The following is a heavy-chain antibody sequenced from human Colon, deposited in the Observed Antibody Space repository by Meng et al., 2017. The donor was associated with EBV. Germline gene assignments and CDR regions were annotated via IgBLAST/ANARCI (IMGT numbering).Heavy chain of an antibody. CDR3: GTLKYTSGFYGPAY. V-gene: IGHV7-4-1*02. D-gene: IGHD6-19*01. J-gene: IGHJ4*02. Sequence: QVQLVQSGSELKKPGASVKVSCKASGYTFTRYPMNWVRQAPGQGLEWMGWISTNTGNPTYAQGFTERFVFSVDTSVSTAYLQISSLKAEDTAVYYCGTLKYTSGFYGPAYWGQGALVTSPQ. CDR2: ISTNTGNP. CDR1: GYTFTRYP.